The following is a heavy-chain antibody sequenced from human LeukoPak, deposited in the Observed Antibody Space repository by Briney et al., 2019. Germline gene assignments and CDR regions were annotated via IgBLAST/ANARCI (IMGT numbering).Heavy chain of an antibody. J-gene: IGHJ4*02. V-gene: IGHV3-23*01. CDR2: ISGGGGST. Sequence: PGGSLRLSCAASGFTFSSYAMSWVRQAPGKGLEWVSAISGGGGSTYYADSVKGRFTISRDNSKNTLYLQMNSLRAEDTAVYYCRPPAHIGAQKKDYWGQGTLVTVSS. D-gene: IGHD2-2*01. CDR1: GFTFSSYA. CDR3: RPPAHIGAQKKDY.